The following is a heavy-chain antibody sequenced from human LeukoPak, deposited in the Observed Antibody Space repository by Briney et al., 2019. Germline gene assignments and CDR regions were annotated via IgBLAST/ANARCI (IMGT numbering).Heavy chain of an antibody. J-gene: IGHJ4*02. V-gene: IGHV3-7*01. D-gene: IGHD2-21*02. CDR3: ASRRTAYCDGDCPEGY. CDR2: IKQDGSEK. CDR1: GFTFSDYY. Sequence: GGSLRLSCAASGFTFSDYYMSWIRQAPGKGLEWVANIKQDGSEKYYVDSVKGRFTISRDNAKNSLNSLGAEDTAVYYCASRRTAYCDGDCPEGYWGQGILVTVSS.